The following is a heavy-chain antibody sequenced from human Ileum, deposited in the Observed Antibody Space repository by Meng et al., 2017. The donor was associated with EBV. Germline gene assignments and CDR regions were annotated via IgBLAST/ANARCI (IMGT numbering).Heavy chain of an antibody. CDR3: ARWPRSITATGGIEH. Sequence: QVQLQESGPGLVKPAEXLSRTCPXSGGPVSSGSYYWTWIRQPPGKTLEWLGFIYYSGNTNYNPSLKGRVTLSIDMSKNQFSLNLTSVTAADTAVYYCARWPRSITATGGIEHWGQGTLVTVSS. V-gene: IGHV4-61*01. D-gene: IGHD3-10*01. J-gene: IGHJ4*02. CDR2: IYYSGNT. CDR1: GGPVSSGSYY.